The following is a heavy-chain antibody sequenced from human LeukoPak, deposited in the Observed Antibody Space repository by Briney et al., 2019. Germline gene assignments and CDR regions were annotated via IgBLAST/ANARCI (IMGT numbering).Heavy chain of an antibody. J-gene: IGHJ1*01. CDR3: ARGYPLSTTAAGTYFQH. CDR2: INPSGGST. Sequence: ASVKVSCKASGYTFTSYYIHWVRQAPGQGLEWMGIINPSGGSTTYAQMFQGRITMTRDTSTSTAYMELSRLRSDDTAVYYCARGYPLSTTAAGTYFQHWGQGTLVTVSS. CDR1: GYTFTSYY. V-gene: IGHV1-46*01. D-gene: IGHD6-13*01.